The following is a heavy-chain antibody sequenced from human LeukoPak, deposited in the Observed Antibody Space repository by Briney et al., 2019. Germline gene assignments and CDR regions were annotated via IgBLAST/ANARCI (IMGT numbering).Heavy chain of an antibody. D-gene: IGHD6-19*01. J-gene: IGHJ4*02. V-gene: IGHV3-9*01. CDR3: ARAFYSSGWYGFDY. CDR2: ISWNSGSI. CDR1: GFTFDDYA. Sequence: SGGSLRLSCAASGFTFDDYAMHWVRQAPGKGLEWVSGISWNSGSIGYADSVKGRFTISRDNAKNSLYLQMNSLRAEDTALYYCARAFYSSGWYGFDYWGQGTLVTVSS.